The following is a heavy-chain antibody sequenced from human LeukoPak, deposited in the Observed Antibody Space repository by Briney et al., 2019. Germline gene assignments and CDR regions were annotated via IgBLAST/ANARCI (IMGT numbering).Heavy chain of an antibody. Sequence: GGSLRLSCAASGFTFSSYSMNWDRQAPGKGLEWVSSISSSSSYIYYADSVKGRFTISRDNSKNTLYLQMNSLRAEDTAVYYCAKQSYSSGWYWYFDLWGRGTLVTVSS. CDR3: AKQSYSSGWYWYFDL. V-gene: IGHV3-21*01. J-gene: IGHJ2*01. D-gene: IGHD6-19*01. CDR2: ISSSSSYI. CDR1: GFTFSSYS.